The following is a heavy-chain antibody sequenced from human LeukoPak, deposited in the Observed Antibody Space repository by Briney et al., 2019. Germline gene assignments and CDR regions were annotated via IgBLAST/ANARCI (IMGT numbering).Heavy chain of an antibody. CDR3: ARDVQVGAITSLLLDV. J-gene: IGHJ6*02. CDR1: GFTFSSYA. CDR2: ISYDGSNK. V-gene: IGHV3-30-3*01. D-gene: IGHD1-26*01. Sequence: GGSLRLSCAASGFTFSSYAMHWVRQAPGKGLEWVAVISYDGSNKYYADSVKGRFTISRDNSKNTLYLQMNSLRAEDTAVYYCARDVQVGAITSLLLDVWGQGTTVTVSS.